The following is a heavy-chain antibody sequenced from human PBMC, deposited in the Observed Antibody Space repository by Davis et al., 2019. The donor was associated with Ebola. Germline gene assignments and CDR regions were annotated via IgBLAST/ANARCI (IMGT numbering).Heavy chain of an antibody. CDR2: ISSSGSTI. CDR3: ASSITIFGIIMQGLDY. D-gene: IGHD3-3*01. Sequence: GESLKISCAASGFTFSSYEMNWVRQAPGKGLEWVSYISSSGSTIYYADSVKGRFTISRDNSKNTLYLQMNSLRVEDTAVYYCASSITIFGIIMQGLDYWGPGTLVTVSS. V-gene: IGHV3-48*03. CDR1: GFTFSSYE. J-gene: IGHJ4*02.